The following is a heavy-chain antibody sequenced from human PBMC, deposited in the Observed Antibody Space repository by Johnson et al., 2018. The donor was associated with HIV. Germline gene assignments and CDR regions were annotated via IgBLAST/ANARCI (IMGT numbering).Heavy chain of an antibody. CDR1: GLTFCDYD. J-gene: IGHJ3*02. CDR2: ISSSGSTI. Sequence: QVQLVESGGGFVKPGGSLRLSRAASGLTFCDYDMSWIRQAPGKGLEWVSYISSSGSTIYYADSVEGRFTISRDNAKNSLYLQMNSLRAEDTAVYYCARNGLIPAAKGVAFDIWGQGTTVTVSS. CDR3: ARNGLIPAAKGVAFDI. D-gene: IGHD2-2*01. V-gene: IGHV3-11*04.